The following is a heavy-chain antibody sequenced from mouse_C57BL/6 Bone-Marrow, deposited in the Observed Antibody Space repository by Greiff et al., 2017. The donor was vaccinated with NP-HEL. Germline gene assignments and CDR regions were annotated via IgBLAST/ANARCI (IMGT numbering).Heavy chain of an antibody. V-gene: IGHV5-6*01. CDR1: GFTFSSYG. Sequence: EVQLVESGGDLVKPGGSLKLSCAASGFTFSSYGMSWVRQTPDKRLEWVATISSGGSYTYYPDSVKGRFTISRDNAKNTLYLQMSSLKSEDTAMYYCARTRYYYGSNWYFDVWGTGTTVTVSS. D-gene: IGHD1-1*01. CDR2: ISSGGSYT. CDR3: ARTRYYYGSNWYFDV. J-gene: IGHJ1*03.